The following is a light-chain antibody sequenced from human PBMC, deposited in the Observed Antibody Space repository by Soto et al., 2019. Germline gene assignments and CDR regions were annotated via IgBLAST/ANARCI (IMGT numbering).Light chain of an antibody. V-gene: IGKV1-13*02. Sequence: IQMTQSPSSVSASVGDRVTITCRASQGIRSALAWYQQRPGKAPKLLIYDASSLESGVPSRFSGSGSGTEFTLTISSLQPDDFATYYCQHYNSYSEAFGQGTKVDIK. CDR2: DAS. J-gene: IGKJ1*01. CDR3: QHYNSYSEA. CDR1: QGIRSA.